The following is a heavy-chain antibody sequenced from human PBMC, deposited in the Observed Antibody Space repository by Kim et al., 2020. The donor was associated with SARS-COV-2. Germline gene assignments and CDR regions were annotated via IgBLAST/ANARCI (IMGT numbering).Heavy chain of an antibody. J-gene: IGHJ4*02. V-gene: IGHV1-8*01. Sequence: ASVKVSCKASGYTFTTYDMNWVRQATGQGPEWMGWMNPNSGNTGYAEKFQGRVTMTRNTSISTAYMELSSLRSEDTAVYYCARVSRMAAGGLLFDSWGQGTLVTVSS. CDR2: MNPNSGNT. D-gene: IGHD6-13*01. CDR1: GYTFTTYD. CDR3: ARVSRMAAGGLLFDS.